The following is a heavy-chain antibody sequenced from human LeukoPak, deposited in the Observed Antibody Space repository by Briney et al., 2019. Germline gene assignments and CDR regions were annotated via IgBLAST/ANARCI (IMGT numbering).Heavy chain of an antibody. Sequence: TSGTLSLTCAVSGDSISSNNWWNWVRQPPGKGPEWIGEIFHGGNTNYNPSLESRVTISVDMSKNQFSLNLISVTAADTAIYYCARDRDFSSSWAFDYWGQGTLVTVSS. CDR1: GDSISSNNW. V-gene: IGHV4-4*02. J-gene: IGHJ4*02. CDR2: IFHGGNT. D-gene: IGHD6-13*01. CDR3: ARDRDFSSSWAFDY.